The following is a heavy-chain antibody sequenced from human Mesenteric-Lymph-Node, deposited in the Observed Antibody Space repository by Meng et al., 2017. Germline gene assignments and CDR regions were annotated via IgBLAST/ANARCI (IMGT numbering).Heavy chain of an antibody. Sequence: GESLKISCAASGFTFSSYSMNWVRQAPGKGLEWVSSISSSSSYIYYADSVKGRFTISRDNAKNSLYLQMNSLRAEDTAVYYCARRITQGAFDIWGQGTLVTVSS. V-gene: IGHV3-21*01. CDR1: GFTFSSYS. CDR3: ARRITQGAFDI. J-gene: IGHJ3*02. CDR2: ISSSSSYI. D-gene: IGHD3-10*01.